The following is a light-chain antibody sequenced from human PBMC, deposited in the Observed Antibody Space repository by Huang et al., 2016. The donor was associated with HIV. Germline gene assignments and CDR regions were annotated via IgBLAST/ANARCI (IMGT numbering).Light chain of an antibody. Sequence: EIVLTQSPGTLSLSPGERASLFCRASQSLSSNYIPWYQQKPGQAPRLLIYATSTRATGIPDRFSGSGSGTDFTRIISRLEPEDFVVYYWQLYGSSPPYTFGQGTKLEIK. V-gene: IGKV3-20*01. CDR3: QLYGSSPPYT. J-gene: IGKJ2*01. CDR1: QSLSSNY. CDR2: ATS.